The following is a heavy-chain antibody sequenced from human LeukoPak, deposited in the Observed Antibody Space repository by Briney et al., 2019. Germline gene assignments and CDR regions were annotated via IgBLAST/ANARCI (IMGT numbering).Heavy chain of an antibody. CDR1: GYSFNAYA. V-gene: IGHV3-23*01. D-gene: IGHD3-3*01. J-gene: IGHJ4*02. CDR2: ITGDGNTI. CDR3: VKAWSD. Sequence: GGSLRLSCAASGYSFNAYAMSWVRQAPGKGLEWVSSITGDGNTIIYADSVKGRFTISRDYSKNTLYLQMNSLRVEDTALYYCVKAWSDWGQGTLVTVSS.